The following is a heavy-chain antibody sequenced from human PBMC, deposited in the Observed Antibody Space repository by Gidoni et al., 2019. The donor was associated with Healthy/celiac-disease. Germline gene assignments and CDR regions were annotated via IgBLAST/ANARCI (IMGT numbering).Heavy chain of an antibody. D-gene: IGHD3-10*01. CDR1: GFTFSSYA. J-gene: IGHJ3*02. CDR3: AKDPLFGRFGELLFIGDAFDI. CDR2: ISGSGGST. Sequence: EVQLLESGGGLVQPGGSLRLSCAASGFTFSSYAMSWVRQAPGKGLEWVSAISGSGGSTYYADSVKGRFTISRDNSKNTLYLQMNSLRAEDTAVYYCAKDPLFGRFGELLFIGDAFDIWGQGTMVTVSS. V-gene: IGHV3-23*01.